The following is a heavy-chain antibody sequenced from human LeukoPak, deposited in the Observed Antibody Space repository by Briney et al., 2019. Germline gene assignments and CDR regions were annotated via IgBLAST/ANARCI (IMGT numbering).Heavy chain of an antibody. CDR3: ARVDFWSGYYDYYYYYGMDV. J-gene: IGHJ6*02. CDR1: GGSISSYY. V-gene: IGHV4-59*12. D-gene: IGHD3-3*01. CDR2: IYYSGST. Sequence: SETLSLTCTVSGGSISSYYWSWIRQPPGKGLEWIGYIYYSGSTNYNPSLKSRVTISVDTSKNQFSLKLSSVTAADTAVYYCARVDFWSGYYDYYYYYGMDVWGQGTTVTVSS.